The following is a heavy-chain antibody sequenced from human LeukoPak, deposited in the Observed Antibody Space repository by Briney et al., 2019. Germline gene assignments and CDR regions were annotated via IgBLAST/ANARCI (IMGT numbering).Heavy chain of an antibody. J-gene: IGHJ6*03. V-gene: IGHV3-13*01. CDR1: GFTFSSFY. CDR3: ARGPPRGKYYYMDV. Sequence: GGSLRLSCAASGFTFSSFYMHWVRQPTGQGLEWVSTIGTASDTYYPGSVEGRFTLSRDNAKNSLYLQMNSLTAGDTAVYYCARGPPRGKYYYMDVWGKGTTVTVPS. CDR2: IGTASDT. D-gene: IGHD1-1*01.